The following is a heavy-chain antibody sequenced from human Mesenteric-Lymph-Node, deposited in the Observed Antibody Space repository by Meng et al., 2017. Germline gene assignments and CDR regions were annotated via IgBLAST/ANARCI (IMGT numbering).Heavy chain of an antibody. Sequence: GESLKISCAASDFTVSTNYMGWARQAPGKGLEWVSLFHSGGTTYYADSVKGRFTISRDNAKNSLYLQMNSLRAEDTAVYYCARVERDYGDAFDIWGQGTMVTVSS. CDR2: FHSGGTT. D-gene: IGHD4-17*01. V-gene: IGHV3-53*01. CDR3: ARVERDYGDAFDI. J-gene: IGHJ3*02. CDR1: DFTVSTNY.